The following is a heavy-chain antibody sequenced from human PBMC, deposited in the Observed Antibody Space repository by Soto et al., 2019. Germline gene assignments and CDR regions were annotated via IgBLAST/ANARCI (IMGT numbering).Heavy chain of an antibody. D-gene: IGHD3-22*01. CDR2: ISYDGSNK. CDR1: GFTFSSYA. CDR3: ARELPSGVAVVITTGYFDY. V-gene: IGHV3-30-3*01. J-gene: IGHJ4*02. Sequence: GGSLRLSCAASGFTFSSYAMHWVRQAPGKGLEWVAVISYDGSNKYYADSVKGRFTISRDNSKNTLYLQMNSLRAEDTAVYYCARELPSGVAVVITTGYFDYWGQGTLVTVSS.